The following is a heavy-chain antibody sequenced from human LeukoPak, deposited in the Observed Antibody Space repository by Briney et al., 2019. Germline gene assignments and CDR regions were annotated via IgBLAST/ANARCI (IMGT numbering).Heavy chain of an antibody. CDR3: ARDGCSSTSCYKDYYYYYGMDV. CDR1: GYTFTSYY. J-gene: IGHJ6*02. D-gene: IGHD2-2*02. Sequence: ASVKVSCKASGYTFTSYYMHWVRQAPGQRLEWMGWINAGNGNTKYSQKFQGRVTITRDTSASTAYMELSSLRSEDTAVYYCARDGCSSTSCYKDYYYYYGMDVWGQGTTVTVSS. CDR2: INAGNGNT. V-gene: IGHV1-3*01.